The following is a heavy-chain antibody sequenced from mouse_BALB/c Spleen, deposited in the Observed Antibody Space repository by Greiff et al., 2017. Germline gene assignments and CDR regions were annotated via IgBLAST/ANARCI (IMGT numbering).Heavy chain of an antibody. CDR2: IDPANGNT. V-gene: IGHV14-3*02. D-gene: IGHD1-1*01. CDR1: GFNIKDTY. J-gene: IGHJ2*01. Sequence: VQLQQSGAELVKPGASVKLSCTASGFNIKDTYMHWVKQRPEQGLEWIGRIDPANGNTKYDPKFQGKATITADTSSNTAYLQLSSLTSEDTAVYYGALGSTTNPCFDYWGQGTTLTVSS. CDR3: ALGSTTNPCFDY.